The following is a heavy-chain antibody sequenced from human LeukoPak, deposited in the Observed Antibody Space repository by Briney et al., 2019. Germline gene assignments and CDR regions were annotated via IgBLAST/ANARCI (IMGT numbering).Heavy chain of an antibody. D-gene: IGHD3-10*01. CDR3: ARDPPRITMVRGVIISLPYGMDV. Sequence: SETLSLTCTVSGGSISSSSYYWGWICQPPGKGLEWIGSIYYSGSTYYNPSLKSRVTISVDTSKNQFSLKLSSVTAADTAVYYCARDPPRITMVRGVIISLPYGMDVWGQGTTVTVSS. V-gene: IGHV4-39*07. CDR1: GGSISSSSYY. CDR2: IYYSGST. J-gene: IGHJ6*02.